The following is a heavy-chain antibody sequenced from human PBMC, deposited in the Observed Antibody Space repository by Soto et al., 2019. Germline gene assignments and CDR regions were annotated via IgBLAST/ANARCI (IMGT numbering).Heavy chain of an antibody. J-gene: IGHJ1*01. Sequence: SETLSLTCTVSGGSISSYYWSWIRQPPGKGLEWIGYIYYSGSTNYNPSLKSRVTISVDTSKNQFSLKLSSVTAADTAVYYCARGRSGSYRAEYFQHWGQGTLVTVSS. V-gene: IGHV4-59*01. CDR2: IYYSGST. CDR3: ARGRSGSYRAEYFQH. D-gene: IGHD1-26*01. CDR1: GGSISSYY.